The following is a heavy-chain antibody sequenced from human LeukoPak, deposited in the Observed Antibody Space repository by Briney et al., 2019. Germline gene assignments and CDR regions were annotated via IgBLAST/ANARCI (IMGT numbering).Heavy chain of an antibody. CDR1: GFTFSDYG. D-gene: IGHD3-10*01. Sequence: GRSLRLSCAASGFTFSDYGMHWVRQAPGKGLEWVAAISYDGKNKYYADSVKGRFTLSRDNSNNTLHLQMDSLRPEDTALYYCAKGGQSSGSYYTEVFGMDVWGQGTTVIVSS. CDR2: ISYDGKNK. CDR3: AKGGQSSGSYYTEVFGMDV. V-gene: IGHV3-30*18. J-gene: IGHJ6*02.